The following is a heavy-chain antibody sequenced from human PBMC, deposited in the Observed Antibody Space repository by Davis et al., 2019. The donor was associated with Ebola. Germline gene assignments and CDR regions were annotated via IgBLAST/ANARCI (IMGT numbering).Heavy chain of an antibody. CDR1: GYTLTELS. D-gene: IGHD1-26*01. Sequence: ASVKVSCKVSGYTLTELSMHWVRQAPGKGLEWLGGFDPEVGETTYAQKFQGRVTMTEATSTDTAYMELSSLRSDDTAVYYCARGGGSSKRTMGYWGQGTLVTVSS. CDR2: FDPEVGET. V-gene: IGHV1-24*01. J-gene: IGHJ4*02. CDR3: ARGGGSSKRTMGY.